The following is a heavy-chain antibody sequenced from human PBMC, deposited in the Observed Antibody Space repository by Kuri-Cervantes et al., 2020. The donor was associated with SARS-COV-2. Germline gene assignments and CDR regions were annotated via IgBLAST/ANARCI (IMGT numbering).Heavy chain of an antibody. CDR2: INPNSGGT. V-gene: IGHV1-2*04. CDR1: GYTFTGYY. CDR3: ARGMVRGIIQYYYYPMDV. Sequence: ASVKVSCKASGYTFTGYYMHWVRQAPGQGLEWMGWINPNSGGTNYAQRFQGWVTMTRDTSINTAYMELSRLRSDDMAVYYCARGMVRGIIQYYYYPMDVWGQGTTVTVSS. D-gene: IGHD3-10*01. J-gene: IGHJ6*02.